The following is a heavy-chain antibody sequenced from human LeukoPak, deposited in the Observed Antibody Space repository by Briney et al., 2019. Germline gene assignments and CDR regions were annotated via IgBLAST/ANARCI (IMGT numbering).Heavy chain of an antibody. D-gene: IGHD2-21*02. CDR3: ARCSRGGDCYYFDY. CDR1: GGSISSGGYS. CDR2: IYHSGST. V-gene: IGHV4-30-2*02. J-gene: IGHJ4*02. Sequence: SQTLSLTCAVSGGSISSGGYSWSWIRQPPGKGLEWIGYIYHSGSTYYNPSLKSRVTISVDTSKSQFSLKLNSVTAADTAVYYCARCSRGGDCYYFDYWGQGNLVTVSS.